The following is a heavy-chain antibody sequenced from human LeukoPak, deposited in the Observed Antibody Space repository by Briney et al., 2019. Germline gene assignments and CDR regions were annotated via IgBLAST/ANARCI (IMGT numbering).Heavy chain of an antibody. CDR1: GGSISSSSYY. D-gene: IGHD3-10*01. V-gene: IGHV4-39*07. CDR2: IYYSGST. CDR3: ASSSATYYYGSGTYDY. J-gene: IGHJ4*02. Sequence: PSETLSLTCIVSGGSISSSSYYWGWIRQPPGKGLEWIVSIYYSGSTNYNPSLKSRVTISVDKSKNQFSLKLSSVTAADTAVYYCASSSATYYYGSGTYDYWGQGTLVTVSS.